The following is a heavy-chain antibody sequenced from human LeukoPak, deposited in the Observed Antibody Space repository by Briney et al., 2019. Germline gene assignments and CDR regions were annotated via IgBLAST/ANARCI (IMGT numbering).Heavy chain of an antibody. CDR3: AKVPEGIAEN. Sequence: GGSLRLSCAASGFTFTNYIMSWVRQAPGKGLEWVSAISGSGGATYYADSVKGRFTISRDNSKNTLYLQMNSLRAEDTAVYYCAKVPEGIAENWGQGTLVTVSS. CDR1: GFTFTNYI. V-gene: IGHV3-23*01. CDR2: ISGSGGAT. J-gene: IGHJ4*02. D-gene: IGHD6-13*01.